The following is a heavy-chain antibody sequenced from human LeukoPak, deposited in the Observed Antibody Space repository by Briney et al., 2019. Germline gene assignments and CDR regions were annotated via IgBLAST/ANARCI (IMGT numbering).Heavy chain of an antibody. CDR1: GFTFNHYA. CDR2: INHLGHT. V-gene: IGHV3-23*01. CDR3: ARDHGSQDSGAWYVFDY. Sequence: QPGGSPRTSCAACGFTFNHYAMSWGRPGPGKGLKGGSGINHLGHTFYADSVKGRFTISRDNSQNTLFLQMNSLRADDTAEYFCARDHGSQDSGAWYVFDYWGRGTLVTVSS. D-gene: IGHD6-19*01. J-gene: IGHJ4*02.